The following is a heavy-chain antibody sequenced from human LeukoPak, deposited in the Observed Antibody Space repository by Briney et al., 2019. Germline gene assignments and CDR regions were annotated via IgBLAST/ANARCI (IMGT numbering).Heavy chain of an antibody. CDR1: GFTFSSYA. CDR2: ISGSGGST. D-gene: IGHD2-2*01. J-gene: IGHJ4*02. V-gene: IGHV3-23*01. Sequence: PGGSLRLSCAASGFTFSSYAMSWVRQAPGKGLEWVSAISGSGGSTYYADSVKGRFTISRDNSKNTLYLQMNSLRAEDTAVYYCAKGGAVVPAAFGVYFDYWGQGTLVTVSS. CDR3: AKGGAVVPAAFGVYFDY.